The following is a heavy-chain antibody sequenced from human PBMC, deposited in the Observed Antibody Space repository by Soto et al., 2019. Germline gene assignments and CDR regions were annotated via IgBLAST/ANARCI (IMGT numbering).Heavy chain of an antibody. Sequence: QVHLLQSGAEVKKPGASVKVSCKTSGYTFTAFAVHWVRQASGQRLEWMGWINVGNGDTKSSQNLQGRVTITRDTSASTVYMELSSLRSEDTAVYYCVRVGGSGWTLDFWGQGTLVTVSS. J-gene: IGHJ4*02. CDR1: GYTFTAFA. D-gene: IGHD6-25*01. V-gene: IGHV1-3*01. CDR3: VRVGGSGWTLDF. CDR2: INVGNGDT.